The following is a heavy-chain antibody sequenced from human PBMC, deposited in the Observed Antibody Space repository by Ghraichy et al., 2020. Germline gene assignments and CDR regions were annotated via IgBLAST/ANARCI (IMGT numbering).Heavy chain of an antibody. J-gene: IGHJ3*01. CDR2: IYASGIT. CDR1: GGSFNAYY. V-gene: IGHV4-4*07. CDR3: ARDPRQLVHDDFDV. Sequence: SQTLSLTCAVSGGSFNAYYWSWIRQPAGKGLEWIGRIYASGITNYNPSLKSRVTMSVDTTKNQFSLRLSSVTAVDTAVYYCARDPRQLVHDDFDVWGQGTMVTVSS. D-gene: IGHD1-1*01.